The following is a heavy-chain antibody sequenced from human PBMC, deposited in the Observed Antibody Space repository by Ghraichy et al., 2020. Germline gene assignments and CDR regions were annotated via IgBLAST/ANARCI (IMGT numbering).Heavy chain of an antibody. V-gene: IGHV3-48*02. CDR3: ARDYSEYSSSYGMDV. D-gene: IGHD6-6*01. CDR1: GFTFSSYS. CDR2: ISSSSSTI. Sequence: GGSLRLSCAASGFTFSSYSMNWVRQAPGKGLEWVSYISSSSSTIYYADSVKGRFTISRDNAKNSLYLQMNSLRDEDTAVYYCARDYSEYSSSYGMDVWGQGTTVTVSS. J-gene: IGHJ6*02.